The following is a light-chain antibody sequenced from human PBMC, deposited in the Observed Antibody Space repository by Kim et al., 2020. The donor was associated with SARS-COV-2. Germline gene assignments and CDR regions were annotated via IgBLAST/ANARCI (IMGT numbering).Light chain of an antibody. Sequence: SPGERATLSCRASQSVSSNLAWYQQKPGQAPRLLIYGASTRATGIPARFSGSGSGTEFTFTISSLQSEDFAVYYCQEYNNWPPLTFGGGTKVDIK. J-gene: IGKJ4*01. CDR2: GAS. V-gene: IGKV3-15*01. CDR1: QSVSSN. CDR3: QEYNNWPPLT.